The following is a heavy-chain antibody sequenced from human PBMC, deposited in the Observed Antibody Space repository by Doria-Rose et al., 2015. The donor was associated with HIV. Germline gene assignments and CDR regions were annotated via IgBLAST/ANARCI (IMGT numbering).Heavy chain of an antibody. V-gene: IGHV3-9*01. CDR2: ISWDSGAK. CDR3: GKAPSIGPKYCFYMAV. J-gene: IGHJ6*03. CDR1: GFSFESYA. D-gene: IGHD3-3*02. Sequence: VQLVQSGGGLVQPGRSLRLSCVGSGFSFESYAMHWVRLAPGKGLEWVAGISWDSGAKGNADSVEGRFTISRDNAKKSVYLEMRSLSPEDTAFYYCGKAPSIGPKYCFYMAVGGKGASVTASS.